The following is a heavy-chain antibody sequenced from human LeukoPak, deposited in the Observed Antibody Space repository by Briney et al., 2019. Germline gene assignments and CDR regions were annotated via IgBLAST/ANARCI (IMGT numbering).Heavy chain of an antibody. CDR1: GYTFTGYY. V-gene: IGHV1-2*02. CDR3: ARSVAATPCNWFDP. J-gene: IGHJ5*02. CDR2: INPNSGDT. D-gene: IGHD2-15*01. Sequence: ASVKVSCKASGYTFTGYYMHWVRQAPGQGLEWMGWINPNSGDTNYAQKFQGRATMTRDTSISTAYMELSRLTSDDTTVYYCARSVAATPCNWFDPWGQGTLVTVSS.